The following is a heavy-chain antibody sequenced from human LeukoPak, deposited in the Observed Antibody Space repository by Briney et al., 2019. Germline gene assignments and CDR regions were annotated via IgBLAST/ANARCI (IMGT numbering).Heavy chain of an antibody. CDR1: GFTFSDYY. J-gene: IGHJ4*02. V-gene: IGHV3-11*06. CDR3: ARDVVRGVIIHYFDY. CDR2: ISSSSSYT. Sequence: GGSLRLSCAASGFTFSDYYMSWIRQAPGKGLEWVPYISSSSSYTNYADSVKGRFTISRDNAKNSLYLQMNSLRAEDTAVYYCARDVVRGVIIHYFDYWGQGTLVTVSS. D-gene: IGHD3-10*01.